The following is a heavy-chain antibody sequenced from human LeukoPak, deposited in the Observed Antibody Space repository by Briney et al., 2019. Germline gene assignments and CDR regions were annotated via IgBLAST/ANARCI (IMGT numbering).Heavy chain of an antibody. CDR1: GFTFSSYW. CDR3: ARDHYGSGSNPFDY. Sequence: PGGSLRLSCAASGFTFSSYWMSWVRQAPGEGLEWVANIKQDGSEKYYVDSVKGRFTISRDNAKNSLYLQMNSLRAEDTAVYYCARDHYGSGSNPFDYWGQGTLVTVSS. D-gene: IGHD3-10*01. J-gene: IGHJ4*02. CDR2: IKQDGSEK. V-gene: IGHV3-7*01.